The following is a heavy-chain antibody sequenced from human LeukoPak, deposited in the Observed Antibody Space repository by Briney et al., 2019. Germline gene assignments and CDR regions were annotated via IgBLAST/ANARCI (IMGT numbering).Heavy chain of an antibody. CDR3: AKDHSWYSGSGPSYDY. CDR2: ISGSGGST. D-gene: IGHD3-10*01. V-gene: IGHV3-23*01. Sequence: GGSLRLSCAASGFTFSSYGMSWVRQAPGKGLEWVSAISGSGGSTYYADSVKGRFTISRDNSKSTLYLQMNSLRAEDTAIYYCAKDHSWYSGSGPSYDYWGQGTLVTVSS. J-gene: IGHJ4*02. CDR1: GFTFSSYG.